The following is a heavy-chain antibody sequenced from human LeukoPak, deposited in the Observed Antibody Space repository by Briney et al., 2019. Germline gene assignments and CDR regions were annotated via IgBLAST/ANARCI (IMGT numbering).Heavy chain of an antibody. CDR2: IYYSGST. CDR1: GGSISSSSYY. V-gene: IGHV4-39*07. Sequence: SETLSLTCTVSGGSISSSSYYWGWIRQPPGKGLEWIGSIYYSGSTYYNPSLKSRVTISVDTSKNQFSLKLSSVTAADTAVYYCARDQGMITFGGVSNAFDIWGQGTMVTVSS. D-gene: IGHD3-16*01. CDR3: ARDQGMITFGGVSNAFDI. J-gene: IGHJ3*02.